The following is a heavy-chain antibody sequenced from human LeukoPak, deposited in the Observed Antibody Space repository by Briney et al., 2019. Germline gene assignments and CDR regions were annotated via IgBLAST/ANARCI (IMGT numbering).Heavy chain of an antibody. D-gene: IGHD3-10*01. V-gene: IGHV3-23*01. Sequence: GGSLRLSCVASGFTFSSYGMSWVRQAPGKGLEWVSYVSATGYTTSYADSVKGRFTISRDNSKHTLYLQMNTLRADDTAVYYCARPPSSLADNYGSGTVYYMDVWGKGTTVTVSS. CDR2: VSATGYTT. J-gene: IGHJ6*03. CDR3: ARPPSSLADNYGSGTVYYMDV. CDR1: GFTFSSYG.